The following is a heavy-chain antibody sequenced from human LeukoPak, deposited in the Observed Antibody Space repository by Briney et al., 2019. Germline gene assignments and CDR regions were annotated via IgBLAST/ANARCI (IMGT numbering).Heavy chain of an antibody. J-gene: IGHJ4*02. CDR1: GFTFSSYA. CDR2: IGGSGEST. Sequence: PGGSLRLSCVASGFTFSSYAMTGVGKSPGKGLEWVSIIGGSGESTDYADSVKGRFTISRDNSKNTLYLQMTSLRAEDSALYYCAKGRGSNWPNSRELDYWGQGTLVTVSS. V-gene: IGHV3-23*01. CDR3: AKGRGSNWPNSRELDY. D-gene: IGHD3-10*01.